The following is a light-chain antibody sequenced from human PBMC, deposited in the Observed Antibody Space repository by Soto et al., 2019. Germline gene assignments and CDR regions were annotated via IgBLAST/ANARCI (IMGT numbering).Light chain of an antibody. CDR2: DVS. CDR3: KSYSSSSSLVV. V-gene: IGLV2-14*01. CDR1: SSDVGGYNF. Sequence: QSALTQPASVSGSPGQSITISCTGTSSDVGGYNFVSWYQQYPGKAPKVIIHDVSDRPSGVSNRFSGSKSGNTASLTISGLQAEDEADYYCKSYSSSSSLVVVGGGTKLTVL. J-gene: IGLJ3*02.